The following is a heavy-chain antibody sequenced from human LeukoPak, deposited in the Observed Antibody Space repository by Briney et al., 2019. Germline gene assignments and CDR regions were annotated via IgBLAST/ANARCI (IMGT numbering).Heavy chain of an antibody. J-gene: IGHJ4*02. V-gene: IGHV3-30-3*01. Sequence: GGSLRLSCAASGFTFSPYTMYWVRQAPGKGLECVAIISYDGSNKYYADSVKGRFTISRDNSINTLYLQMNSLRAEDTAVYYCARAGTQQLVRYYFDYWGQGTPVTVSS. CDR2: ISYDGSNK. D-gene: IGHD6-13*01. CDR3: ARAGTQQLVRYYFDY. CDR1: GFTFSPYT.